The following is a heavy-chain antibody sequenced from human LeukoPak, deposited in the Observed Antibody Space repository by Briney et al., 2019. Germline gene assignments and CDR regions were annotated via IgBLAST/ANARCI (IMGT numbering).Heavy chain of an antibody. CDR1: GGIFSSYA. J-gene: IGHJ4*02. CDR2: IIPILGIA. Sequence: SVKVSCKASGGIFSSYAISWVRQAPGQGLEWMGRIIPILGIANYAQKFQGRVTITADKSTSTAYMELSSLRSEDTAVYYCARCVVRGVIITTQFDYWGQGTLVTVSS. V-gene: IGHV1-69*04. CDR3: ARCVVRGVIITTQFDY. D-gene: IGHD3-10*01.